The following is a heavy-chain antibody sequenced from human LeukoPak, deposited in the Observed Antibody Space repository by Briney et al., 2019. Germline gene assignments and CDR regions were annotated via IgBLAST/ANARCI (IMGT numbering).Heavy chain of an antibody. CDR3: ARGVVAVAGTSGP. CDR1: GASISSGGYY. D-gene: IGHD6-19*01. J-gene: IGHJ5*02. CDR2: IYYSGST. V-gene: IGHV4-31*03. Sequence: SETLSLTCTVAGASISSGGYYWRWIRQHPGKGLEWFGYIYYSGSTYYNPSLKSRVTISVDTSKNQFSLKLSSVTAADTAVYYCARGVVAVAGTSGPWGQGTLVTVSS.